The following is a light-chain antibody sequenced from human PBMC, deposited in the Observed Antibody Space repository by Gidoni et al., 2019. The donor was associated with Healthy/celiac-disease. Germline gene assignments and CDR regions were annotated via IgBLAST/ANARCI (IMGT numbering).Light chain of an antibody. CDR3: QQLNSYLL. J-gene: IGKJ3*01. CDR2: AAS. Sequence: DIQLTQSPSFLSASVGDRVTITCRASHGISSYLAWYQQKPGKDPKLLIYAASTLQSVVPSRFSGSGSGTEFTLTSSSLQPEDFATYYCQQLNSYLLFGPGTNVDIK. CDR1: HGISSY. V-gene: IGKV1-9*01.